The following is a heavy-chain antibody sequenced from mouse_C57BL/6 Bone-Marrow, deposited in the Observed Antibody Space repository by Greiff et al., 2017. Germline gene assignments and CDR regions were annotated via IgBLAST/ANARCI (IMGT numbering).Heavy chain of an antibody. D-gene: IGHD1-1*01. CDR3: ARHEVPYYDGSSLWFAY. CDR2: FYPGSGSI. Sequence: QVQLQQSGAELVKPGASVKLSCTASGYTFTEYTIPWVKQRSGQGLEWIGWFYPGSGSIKYNEKFKDKATLTADKASSTFYMALSRLTSEDSAVYFCARHEVPYYDGSSLWFAYWGQGTLVTVSA. V-gene: IGHV1-62-2*01. CDR1: GYTFTEYT. J-gene: IGHJ3*01.